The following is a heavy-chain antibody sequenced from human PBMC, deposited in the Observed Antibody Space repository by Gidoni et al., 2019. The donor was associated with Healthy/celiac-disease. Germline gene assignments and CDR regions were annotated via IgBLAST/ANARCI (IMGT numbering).Heavy chain of an antibody. CDR3: AREPPTTVTTLDYYGMDV. D-gene: IGHD4-17*01. CDR2: INHSGRT. J-gene: IGHJ6*02. CDR1: GGSFSGYY. V-gene: IGHV4-34*01. Sequence: QVQLQQWGAGLLKPSETLSLTCAVYGGSFSGYYWSWIRQPPGKGLEWIGEINHSGRTNYNPSLKSRVTISVDTSKNQFSLKLSSVTAADTAVYYCAREPPTTVTTLDYYGMDVWGQGTTVTVSS.